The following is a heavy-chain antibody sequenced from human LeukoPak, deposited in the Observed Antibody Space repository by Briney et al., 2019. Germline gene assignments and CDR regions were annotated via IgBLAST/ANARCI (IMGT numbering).Heavy chain of an antibody. Sequence: SETLSLTCTVSGGSISSVSYYWRWIRQPPGKGLECIGSIFYTGRGYYNPALKSRVTISVDTSKHQFSLKLSSVTAADTAVYYCARHVVGAAAGRLAYYYMDVWGKGTTVTISS. V-gene: IGHV4-39*01. D-gene: IGHD6-13*01. CDR1: GGSISSVSYY. J-gene: IGHJ6*03. CDR2: IFYTGRG. CDR3: ARHVVGAAAGRLAYYYMDV.